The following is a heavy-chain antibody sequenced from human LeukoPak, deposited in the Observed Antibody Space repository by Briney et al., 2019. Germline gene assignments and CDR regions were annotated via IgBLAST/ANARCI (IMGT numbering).Heavy chain of an antibody. CDR1: GYTFTSYA. J-gene: IGHJ4*02. V-gene: IGHV1-8*03. Sequence: ASVKVSCKASGYTFTSYAMNWVRQATGQGLEWMGWMNPNSGDTGYAQKFQGRVTITRNTSISTAYMELSSLRSEDTAVYYCARGRDFWSGPLDYWGQGTLVTVSS. D-gene: IGHD3-3*01. CDR2: MNPNSGDT. CDR3: ARGRDFWSGPLDY.